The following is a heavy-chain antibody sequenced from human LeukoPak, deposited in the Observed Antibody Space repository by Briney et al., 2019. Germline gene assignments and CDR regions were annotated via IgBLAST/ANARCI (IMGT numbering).Heavy chain of an antibody. Sequence: GGSLRLSCAASGFTFSGYWMHWVRQAPGKGLAWVSVIRSDGSITTYAGSVKGRFTISRDTAKNTLYLQMNSLRAEDTAVYYCARDGRSGNFDKWGQGTLVSVSS. D-gene: IGHD1-26*01. V-gene: IGHV3-74*01. CDR3: ARDGRSGNFDK. CDR2: IRSDGSIT. CDR1: GFTFSGYW. J-gene: IGHJ4*02.